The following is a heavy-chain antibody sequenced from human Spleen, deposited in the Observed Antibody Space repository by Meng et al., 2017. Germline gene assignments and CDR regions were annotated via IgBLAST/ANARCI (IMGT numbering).Heavy chain of an antibody. CDR2: INTDGTTT. CDR3: AKDRGEVRGVIRGQLVD. Sequence: GESLKISCEVSGFTFSSYWMHWVRQAPGKGLVWVSGINTDGTTTNYADSVKGRFTISRDNAKNTLSLQMNSLRAEDTAVYYCAKDRGEVRGVIRGQLVDWGQGTLVTVSS. CDR1: GFTFSSYW. D-gene: IGHD3-10*01. J-gene: IGHJ4*02. V-gene: IGHV3-74*01.